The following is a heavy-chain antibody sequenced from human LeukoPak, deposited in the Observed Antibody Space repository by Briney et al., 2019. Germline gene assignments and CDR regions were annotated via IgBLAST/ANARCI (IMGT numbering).Heavy chain of an antibody. V-gene: IGHV4-59*12. CDR2: IYYSGST. D-gene: IGHD3-3*01. Sequence: SETLSLTCTVSGGSISSYYWSWIRQPPGKGLEWIGYIYYSGSTNYNPSLKSRVTISVDTSKNQFSLKLSSVTAADTAVYYCARFRSFWSGSGKGFDPWGQGTLVTVSS. CDR1: GGSISSYY. CDR3: ARFRSFWSGSGKGFDP. J-gene: IGHJ5*02.